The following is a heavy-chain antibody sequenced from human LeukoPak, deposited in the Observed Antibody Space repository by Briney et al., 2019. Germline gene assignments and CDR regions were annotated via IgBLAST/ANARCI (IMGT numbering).Heavy chain of an antibody. CDR1: GFTFSSYG. D-gene: IGHD6-19*01. J-gene: IGHJ4*02. Sequence: PGGSLRLSCAASGFTFSSYGMHWVRQAPGKGLEGVAVISYDGSNKYYADSVKGRFTISRDNAKNSLYLQMNSLRAEDTAVYYCARDQEAVAGTHDYWGQGTLVTVSS. CDR3: ARDQEAVAGTHDY. V-gene: IGHV3-30*03. CDR2: ISYDGSNK.